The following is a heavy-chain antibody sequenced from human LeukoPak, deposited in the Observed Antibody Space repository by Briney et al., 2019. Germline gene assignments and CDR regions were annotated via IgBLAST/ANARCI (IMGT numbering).Heavy chain of an antibody. V-gene: IGHV1-69*04. CDR2: IIPILGIA. J-gene: IGHJ4*02. CDR3: ASVESRDGYNYGDY. CDR1: GGTFSSYA. D-gene: IGHD5-24*01. Sequence: SVKVSCKASGGTFSSYAISWARQAPGQGLEWMGRIIPILGIANYTQKFQGRVTIPADKSTSTAYMELSSLRSEDTAVYYCASVESRDGYNYGDYWGQGTLVTVSS.